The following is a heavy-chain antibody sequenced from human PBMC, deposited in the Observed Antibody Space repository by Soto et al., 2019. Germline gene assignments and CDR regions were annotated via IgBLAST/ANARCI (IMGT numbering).Heavy chain of an antibody. J-gene: IGHJ6*03. CDR1: GGSFSGYY. CDR2: INHSGST. Sequence: PSETLSLTCAVYGGSFSGYYWSWIRQPPGKGLEWIGEINHSGSTNYNPSLKSRVTISVDTSKNQFSLRLSSVTAADTAVYYCASSTRGITGTTGYYYYYMDVWGKGTTVTVSS. CDR3: ASSTRGITGTTGYYYYYMDV. D-gene: IGHD1-7*01. V-gene: IGHV4-34*01.